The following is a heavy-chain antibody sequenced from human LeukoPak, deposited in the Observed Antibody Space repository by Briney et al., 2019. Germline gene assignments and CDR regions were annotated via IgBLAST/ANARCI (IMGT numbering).Heavy chain of an antibody. J-gene: IGHJ4*02. CDR3: ARGGSFDQ. D-gene: IGHD1-26*01. CDR1: GFTYTIYP. V-gene: IGHV3-23*01. Sequence: DGALTHTRPASGFTYTIYPINWLRQPPAKGLEWVSGISVSGDSTYYADSVKGRFTISRENSKNTLYLQMDSVGAEDTAVYYCARGGSFDQWGQGTLVTVSS. CDR2: ISVSGDST.